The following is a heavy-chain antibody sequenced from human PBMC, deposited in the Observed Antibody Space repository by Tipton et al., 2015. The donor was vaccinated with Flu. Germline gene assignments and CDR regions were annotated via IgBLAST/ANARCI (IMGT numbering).Heavy chain of an antibody. CDR2: IYTSGST. V-gene: IGHV4-4*07. J-gene: IGHJ4*02. Sequence: TLSLTCTVSGGSISSYYWSWIRQPAGKGLEWIGRIYTSGSTNYNPSLKSRVTMSVDTSKNQFSLKLSSVTAADTAVYYCARMDPYDSSGYQDYWGQGTLVTVSS. CDR1: GGSISSYY. D-gene: IGHD3-22*01. CDR3: ARMDPYDSSGYQDY.